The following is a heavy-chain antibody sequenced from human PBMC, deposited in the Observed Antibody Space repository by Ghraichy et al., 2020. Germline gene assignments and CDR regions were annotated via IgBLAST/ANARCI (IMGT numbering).Heavy chain of an antibody. CDR3: AKNRIAVAGRIDAFDI. CDR1: GFTFSSYA. D-gene: IGHD6-19*01. Sequence: ESLNISCAASGFTFSSYAMSWVRQAPGKGLEWVSAISGSGGSTYYADSVKGRFTISRDNSKNTLYLQMNSLRAEDTAVYYCAKNRIAVAGRIDAFDIWGQGTMVTVSS. V-gene: IGHV3-23*01. CDR2: ISGSGGST. J-gene: IGHJ3*02.